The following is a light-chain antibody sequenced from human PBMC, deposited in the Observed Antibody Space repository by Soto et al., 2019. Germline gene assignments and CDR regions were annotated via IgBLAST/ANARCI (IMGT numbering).Light chain of an antibody. J-gene: IGKJ1*01. Sequence: EIVLTQSPGTLSMSPGERATLSCRASQSISHKYLAWFQKRPGQAPRLLIHGVSVRATGIPDRFSASGFGXXXXXXXXXLEPEDFAVYYCQLYSGSPWTFGQGTKVEIK. CDR3: QLYSGSPWT. CDR2: GVS. CDR1: QSISHKY. V-gene: IGKV3-20*01.